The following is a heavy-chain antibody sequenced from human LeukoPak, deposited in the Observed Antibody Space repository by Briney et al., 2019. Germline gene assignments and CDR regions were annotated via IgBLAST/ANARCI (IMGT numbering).Heavy chain of an antibody. J-gene: IGHJ4*02. Sequence: GGSLRLSCAASGFTFSSYSMNWIRQAPGEGLEWVSSISSSSSYIYYADSVKGRFTISRDNAKNSLYLQMNSLRAEDTAVYYCARGIVATIWRNFDYWGQGTLVTVSS. CDR3: ARGIVATIWRNFDY. V-gene: IGHV3-21*01. D-gene: IGHD5-12*01. CDR2: ISSSSSYI. CDR1: GFTFSSYS.